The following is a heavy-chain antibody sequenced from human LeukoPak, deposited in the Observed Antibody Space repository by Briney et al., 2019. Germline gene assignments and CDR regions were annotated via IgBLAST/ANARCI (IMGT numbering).Heavy chain of an antibody. CDR2: ISGSGGST. V-gene: IGHV3-23*01. CDR3: AKGRSGYSSPFDY. J-gene: IGHJ4*02. CDR1: GFTFSSYA. D-gene: IGHD6-13*01. Sequence: PGGSLRLSCAASGFTFSSYAMSWVRQAPGEGLEWVSAISGSGGSTYYADSVKGRFTISRDNSKNTLYLQMNSLRAEDTAVYYCAKGRSGYSSPFDYWGQGTLVTVSS.